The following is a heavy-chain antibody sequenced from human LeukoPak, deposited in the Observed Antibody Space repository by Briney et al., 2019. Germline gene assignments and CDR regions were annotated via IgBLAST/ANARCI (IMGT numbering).Heavy chain of an antibody. CDR3: AKDYARGGCSLAHCNPIDS. Sequence: GGSLRLSCAASGFTFSTFAMTWVRQAPGKGLEWVSTFSPDGIHYADSVKGRFAISRDDSMSTLFLQMNSLRAEDTAIYYCAKDYARGGCSLAHCNPIDSWGQGTLVTVSS. D-gene: IGHD2-15*01. J-gene: IGHJ4*02. CDR1: GFTFSTFA. V-gene: IGHV3-23*01. CDR2: FSPDGI.